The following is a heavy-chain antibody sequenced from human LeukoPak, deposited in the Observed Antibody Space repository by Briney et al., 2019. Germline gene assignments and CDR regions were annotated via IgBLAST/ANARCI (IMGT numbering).Heavy chain of an antibody. D-gene: IGHD3-3*01. CDR3: AKDPRFLEWLLPYFDY. CDR1: GFTFSSYA. J-gene: IGHJ4*02. CDR2: ISGSGGST. Sequence: GGSLRLSCAASGFTFSSYAMSWVRQAPGKGLEWVSAISGSGGSTYYADSAKGRFTISRDNSKNTLYLQMNSLRAEDTAVYYCAKDPRFLEWLLPYFDYWGQGTLVTVSS. V-gene: IGHV3-23*01.